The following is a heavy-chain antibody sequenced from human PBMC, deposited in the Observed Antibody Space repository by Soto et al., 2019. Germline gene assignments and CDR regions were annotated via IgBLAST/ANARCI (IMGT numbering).Heavy chain of an antibody. D-gene: IGHD1-26*01. CDR1: GFTFSTYG. V-gene: IGHV3-33*01. CDR3: ARRDDGGTYFSYLDY. CDR2: TWFDGSNK. Sequence: QVQLVESGGGVVQPGRSLTLSCEASGFTFSTYGMHWVRQAPGKGLEWVAFTWFDGSNKYYADSVKGRFTISRDNSKNTLYLQMDSLRAQDTAVYFCARRDDGGTYFSYLDYWGQGTLVTVSS. J-gene: IGHJ4*02.